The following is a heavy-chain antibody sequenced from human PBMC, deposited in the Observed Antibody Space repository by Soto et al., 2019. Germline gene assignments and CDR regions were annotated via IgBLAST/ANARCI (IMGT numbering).Heavy chain of an antibody. V-gene: IGHV3-30*03. J-gene: IGHJ6*02. D-gene: IGHD6-19*01. Sequence: GGSLRLSCAASGFTFSSYGMHWVRQAPGKGLEWVAVISYDGSNKYYADSVKGRFTISRDNSKNTLYLQMNSLRAEDTAVYYCARFPQWLALRYYGMDVWGQGTTVTSP. CDR1: GFTFSSYG. CDR2: ISYDGSNK. CDR3: ARFPQWLALRYYGMDV.